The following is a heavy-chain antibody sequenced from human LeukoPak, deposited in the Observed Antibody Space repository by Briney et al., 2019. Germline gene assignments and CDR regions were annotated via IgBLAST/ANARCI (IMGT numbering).Heavy chain of an antibody. CDR1: GFIFSSYW. CDR2: IKQDGSEK. Sequence: PGGSLRLSCAASGFIFSSYWMSWVRQAPGKGLEWVANIKQDGSEKYYVDSVKGRFTISRDNAKNSLYLQMNSLRAEDTAVYYCARDKSSSWYYYYYYMDVWGKGTTVTVSS. CDR3: ARDKSSSWYYYYYYMDV. J-gene: IGHJ6*03. V-gene: IGHV3-7*01. D-gene: IGHD6-13*01.